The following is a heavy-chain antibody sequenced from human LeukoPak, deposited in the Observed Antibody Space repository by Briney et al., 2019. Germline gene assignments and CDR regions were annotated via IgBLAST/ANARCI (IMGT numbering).Heavy chain of an antibody. CDR3: ARDPYSGYGNFDY. V-gene: IGHV1-2*02. Sequence: ASVKVSCKASGYTFTGYYVHWVRQAPGQGLEWMGWINPNSGGTNYAQKFQGRVTMTRDTSISTAYMELSRLRSDDTAVYYCARDPYSGYGNFDYWGQGTLVTVSS. J-gene: IGHJ4*02. CDR1: GYTFTGYY. D-gene: IGHD5-12*01. CDR2: INPNSGGT.